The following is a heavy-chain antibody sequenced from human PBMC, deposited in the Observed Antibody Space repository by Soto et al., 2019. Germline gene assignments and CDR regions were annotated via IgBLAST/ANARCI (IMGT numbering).Heavy chain of an antibody. CDR1: GDSITTNGYY. CDR3: ARSHYTYGLRIDY. J-gene: IGHJ4*02. Sequence: PSETLSLTCSVSGDSITTNGYYWGWIRQPPGKGLQWIGNVYWTGSTFSHPSLTSRVFISVDTSKNEFSLRLTSVTAADTAVYYCARSHYTYGLRIDYPGLGTLVPVSS. CDR2: VYWTGST. D-gene: IGHD2-8*01. V-gene: IGHV4-39*01.